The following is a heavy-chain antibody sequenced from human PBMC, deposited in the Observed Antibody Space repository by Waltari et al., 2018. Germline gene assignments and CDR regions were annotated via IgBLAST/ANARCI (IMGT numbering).Heavy chain of an antibody. V-gene: IGHV1-69*04. J-gene: IGHJ4*02. D-gene: IGHD3-16*01. Sequence: QVQLVQSGAEVKKPGSSVKVSCKASGGTFSSYAISWVRQAPGKGIGWMGGIIPILGIATDAQKFQVRVTITADESTSTAYMELSSLRSEDTAVYYCARMGGYDYIWGSYYFDYWGQGTLVTVSA. CDR1: GGTFSSYA. CDR2: IIPILGIA. CDR3: ARMGGYDYIWGSYYFDY.